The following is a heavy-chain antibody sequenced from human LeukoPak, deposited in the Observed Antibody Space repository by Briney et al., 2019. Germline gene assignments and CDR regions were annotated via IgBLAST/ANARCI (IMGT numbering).Heavy chain of an antibody. V-gene: IGHV3-21*04. CDR3: ARAVGATGWFDP. CDR1: GFTFSSYS. D-gene: IGHD1-26*01. J-gene: IGHJ5*02. Sequence: PGGSLRLSCAASGFTFSSYSMNWVRQAPGKGLEWVSFISSSSSYIYYADSVKGRFTISRDNAKNSLYLQMNSLRSEDTAVYYCARAVGATGWFDPWGQGTLVTVSS. CDR2: ISSSSSYI.